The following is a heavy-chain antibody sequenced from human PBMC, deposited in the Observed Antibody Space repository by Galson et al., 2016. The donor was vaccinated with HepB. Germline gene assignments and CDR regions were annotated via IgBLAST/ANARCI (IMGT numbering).Heavy chain of an antibody. CDR1: GASIGRGGYY. J-gene: IGHJ3*01. V-gene: IGHV4-39*01. CDR2: IHYSAAT. D-gene: IGHD6-19*01. Sequence: ETQSLTCTVSGASIGRGGYYWGWIRQPPGKVLEWIGNIHYSAATFYNPSRRSRVTMSVDTSKSQFSLKLTSLTAADTAVYYCARRPTSGWHSDAFDFWGPGTLLTVSP. CDR3: ARRPTSGWHSDAFDF.